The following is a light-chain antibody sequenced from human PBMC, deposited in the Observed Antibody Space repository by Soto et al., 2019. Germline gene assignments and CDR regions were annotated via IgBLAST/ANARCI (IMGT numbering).Light chain of an antibody. Sequence: ETVMTQSPATLSVSPGERATLSCRASQSVSSKLAWYQQKPGQAPRLLIYGASTRATGIPARFSGSGSETEFTLTISSLQSEDFAVYYCQQYNNWPPWTFGQGTKVEIK. V-gene: IGKV3-15*01. CDR3: QQYNNWPPWT. J-gene: IGKJ1*01. CDR2: GAS. CDR1: QSVSSK.